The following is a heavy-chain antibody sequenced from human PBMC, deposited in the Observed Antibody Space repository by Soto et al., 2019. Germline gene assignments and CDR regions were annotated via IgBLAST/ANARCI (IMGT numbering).Heavy chain of an antibody. V-gene: IGHV4-39*01. CDR2: IFYMGST. Sequence: QLQLQESGPGLVKPSETLALTCTVSGGTISPSGYYWGWFGQPPGKGRGWIGNIFYMGSTYNNASFKSRVTISVDTSKNQFSLELSSVTAADTAVYYCARQRGSYGSGRVDCWGQGTLVTVSS. CDR3: ARQRGSYGSGRVDC. CDR1: GGTISPSGYY. D-gene: IGHD3-10*01. J-gene: IGHJ4*02.